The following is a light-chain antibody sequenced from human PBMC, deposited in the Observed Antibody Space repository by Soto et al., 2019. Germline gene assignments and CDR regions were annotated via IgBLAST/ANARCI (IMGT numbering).Light chain of an antibody. Sequence: DIVLTQSPATLSVSPGERVTLSCRASQSVSSALAWYQQKPGQAPRLLIYASSTRATGVPDRFSGSGSGTYFTLTISGLQSEDFAIYYCQHYTIYPYTFGQGTKLEIK. CDR2: ASS. CDR3: QHYTIYPYT. J-gene: IGKJ2*01. CDR1: QSVSSA. V-gene: IGKV3-15*01.